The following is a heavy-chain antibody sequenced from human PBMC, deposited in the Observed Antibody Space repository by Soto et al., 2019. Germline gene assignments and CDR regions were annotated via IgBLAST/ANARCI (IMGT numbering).Heavy chain of an antibody. J-gene: IGHJ6*02. D-gene: IGHD6-13*01. CDR1: GFTVSSNY. CDR3: ARDSPRYSSRSSTYGMDV. CDR2: IYSGGST. V-gene: IGHV3-53*01. Sequence: PGGSLRLSCAASGFTVSSNYMSWVRQAPGKGLEWVSVIYSGGSTYYADSVKGRFTISRDNSKNTLYLQMNSLRAEDTAVHYCARDSPRYSSRSSTYGMDVWGQGTTVTVSS.